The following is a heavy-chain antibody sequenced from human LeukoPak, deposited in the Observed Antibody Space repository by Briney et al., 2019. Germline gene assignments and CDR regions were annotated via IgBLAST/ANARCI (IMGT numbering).Heavy chain of an antibody. CDR1: GFTFSSYS. Sequence: GGSLRLSCAASGFTFSSYSMNWVRQAPGKGLEWVSSISSSSSYIYYADSVKGRFTISRDNAKNSLYLQMDSLRAEDTAVYYCARETASTGALFLFDYWGQGTLVTVSS. D-gene: IGHD1-1*01. CDR3: ARETASTGALFLFDY. V-gene: IGHV3-21*01. CDR2: ISSSSSYI. J-gene: IGHJ4*02.